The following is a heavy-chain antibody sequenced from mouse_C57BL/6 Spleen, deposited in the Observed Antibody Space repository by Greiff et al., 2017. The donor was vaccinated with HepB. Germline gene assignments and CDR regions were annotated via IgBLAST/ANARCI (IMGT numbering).Heavy chain of an antibody. CDR2: IDPSDSET. D-gene: IGHD2-2*01. CDR3: ARGDGYDYYAMDY. CDR1: GYTFTSYW. J-gene: IGHJ4*01. Sequence: VQLQQPGAELVRPGSSVKLSCKASGYTFTSYWMHWVKQRPIQGLEWIGNIDPSDSETHYNQKFKDKATLTVDKSSSTAYMQLSSLTSEDSAVYYCARGDGYDYYAMDYWGQGTSVTVSS. V-gene: IGHV1-52*01.